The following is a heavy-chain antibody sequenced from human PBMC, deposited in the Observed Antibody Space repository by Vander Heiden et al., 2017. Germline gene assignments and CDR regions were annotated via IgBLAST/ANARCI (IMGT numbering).Heavy chain of an antibody. Sequence: QVQLVESGGGVVQPGRSLRLSCAASGFTFGSYGMHWVRQAPGKGLEWVAVISYDGSNKYYADSVKGRFTISRDNSKNTLYLQMNSLRAEDTAVYYCAKLARAHLGTGVDYWGQGTLVTVSS. CDR1: GFTFGSYG. V-gene: IGHV3-30*18. J-gene: IGHJ4*02. D-gene: IGHD1-1*01. CDR2: ISYDGSNK. CDR3: AKLARAHLGTGVDY.